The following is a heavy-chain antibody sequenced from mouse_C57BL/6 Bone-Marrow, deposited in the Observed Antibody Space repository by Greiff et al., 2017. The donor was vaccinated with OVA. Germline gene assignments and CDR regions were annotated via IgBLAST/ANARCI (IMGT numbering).Heavy chain of an antibody. J-gene: IGHJ1*03. Sequence: EVQLQQSGPELVKPGASVKIPCKASGYTFTDYNMDWVKQSHGKSLEWIGDINPNNGGTIYNQKFKGKATLTVDKSSSTAYMELRSLTSEDTAVYYCARPRAALLTRYFDVWGTGTTVTVSS. CDR3: ARPRAALLTRYFDV. D-gene: IGHD2-10*01. CDR1: GYTFTDYN. V-gene: IGHV1-18*01. CDR2: INPNNGGT.